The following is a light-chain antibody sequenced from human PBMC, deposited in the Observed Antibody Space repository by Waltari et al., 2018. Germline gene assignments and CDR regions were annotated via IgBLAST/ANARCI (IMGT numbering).Light chain of an antibody. Sequence: SALTQPDSVSGSPGQSITISCSGISSDSGGYEYVSWYQQHPGKAPKVIIYDVNNRPSVVSNRFSGSTSGSSASLTISGLQAEDEADYYCSSFTSSTTGIFGGGTKVTVL. CDR1: SSDSGGYEY. CDR3: SSFTSSTTGI. V-gene: IGLV2-14*03. J-gene: IGLJ2*01. CDR2: DVN.